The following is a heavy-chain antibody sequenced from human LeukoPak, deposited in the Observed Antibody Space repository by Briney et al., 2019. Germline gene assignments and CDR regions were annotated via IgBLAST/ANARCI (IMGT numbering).Heavy chain of an antibody. J-gene: IGHJ4*02. D-gene: IGHD5-12*01. CDR1: GFTFSSYW. Sequence: GGSLRLSCAASGFTFSSYWMSWVRQAPGTGLEWVANIKQGGSEKYYVDSVKGRFTVSRDDAKNSLYLQMNSLRAEDTALYYCARVGYSGWNLEYWGQGTLVTVSS. CDR3: ARVGYSGWNLEY. V-gene: IGHV3-7*01. CDR2: IKQGGSEK.